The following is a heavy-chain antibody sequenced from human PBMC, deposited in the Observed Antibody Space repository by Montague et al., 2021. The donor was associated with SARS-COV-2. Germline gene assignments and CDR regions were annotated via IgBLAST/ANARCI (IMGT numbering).Heavy chain of an antibody. Sequence: SETLSLTCAVHGGSFSTYSWNWIRQPPGKGLEWIGEIHHGGSTNYNPSLKSRVTISADTSKNHFSLKLTSVAAADTAVYYCARLSDGVVPSPILGVGPYYSYYYMDVWGKGTTVTVSS. J-gene: IGHJ6*03. CDR3: ARLSDGVVPSPILGVGPYYSYYYMDV. CDR1: GGSFSTYS. CDR2: IHHGGST. V-gene: IGHV4-34*01. D-gene: IGHD3-10*01.